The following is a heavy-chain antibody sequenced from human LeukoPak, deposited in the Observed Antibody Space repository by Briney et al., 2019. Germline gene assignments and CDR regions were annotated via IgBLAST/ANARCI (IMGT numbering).Heavy chain of an antibody. J-gene: IGHJ4*02. D-gene: IGHD3-10*01. V-gene: IGHV4-59*01. CDR1: GGSISNYY. Sequence: SETLSLTCTVSGGSISNYYWSWIGQPPGKGLEWIGYIYDSGSTNYNPSLKSRVTISVDTSKNQFSLKLSSVTAADTAMYYCARDRYYGSGSYYNWGQGTLVNVSS. CDR2: IYDSGST. CDR3: ARDRYYGSGSYYN.